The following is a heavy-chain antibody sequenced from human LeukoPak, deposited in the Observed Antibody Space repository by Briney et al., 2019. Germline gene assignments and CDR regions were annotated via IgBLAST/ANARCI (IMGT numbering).Heavy chain of an antibody. J-gene: IGHJ4*02. V-gene: IGHV3-64*01. Sequence: PGGSPRLSCAASGFTFSSYAMRWVRQAPGKRLEYVSAITNNGDSKYYANSVKGRFIISRDNSKNTLYLQMGSLRAEDMAVYYCARVGDKGAFDYWGQGTLGTVSS. D-gene: IGHD3-16*01. CDR1: GFTFSSYA. CDR2: ITNNGDSK. CDR3: ARVGDKGAFDY.